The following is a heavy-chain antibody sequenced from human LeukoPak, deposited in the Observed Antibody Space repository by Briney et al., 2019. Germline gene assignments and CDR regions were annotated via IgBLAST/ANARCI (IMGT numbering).Heavy chain of an antibody. CDR2: ISWDGGST. D-gene: IGHD5-24*01. Sequence: GGSLRLSCAASGFTFDDYTMHWVRQAPGKGLVWVSLISWDGGSTYYADSVKGRFTISRDNRKNTLYLQMNSLRTEDTALYYCAKDIRRWLQLYAFDIWGQGTMVTVSS. CDR1: GFTFDDYT. CDR3: AKDIRRWLQLYAFDI. V-gene: IGHV3-43*01. J-gene: IGHJ3*02.